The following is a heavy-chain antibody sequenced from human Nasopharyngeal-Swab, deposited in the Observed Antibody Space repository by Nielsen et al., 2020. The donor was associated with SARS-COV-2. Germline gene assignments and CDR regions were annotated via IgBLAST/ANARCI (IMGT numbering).Heavy chain of an antibody. CDR3: ARHVSTTIFGVVIISYFDY. CDR2: IYYSGST. J-gene: IGHJ4*02. V-gene: IGHV4-59*08. D-gene: IGHD3-3*01. CDR1: GGSISSYY. Sequence: SETLSLTCSVSGGSISSYYWSWIRQPPGRGLEWIGYIYYSGSTNYNPSLKSRVTISVDTSKNQFSLKLSSVTAADTAVYCCARHVSTTIFGVVIISYFDYWGQGTLVTVSS.